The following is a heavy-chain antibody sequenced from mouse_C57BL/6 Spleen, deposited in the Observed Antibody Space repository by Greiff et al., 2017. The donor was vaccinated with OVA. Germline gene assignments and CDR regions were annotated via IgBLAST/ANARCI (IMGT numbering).Heavy chain of an antibody. V-gene: IGHV5-17*01. D-gene: IGHD2-5*01. Sequence: DVKLVESGGGLVKPGGSLKLSCAASGFTFSDYGMHWVRQAPEKGLEWVAYISSGSSTIYYADTVKGRFTISRDNAKNTLFLQMTSLRSEDTAMYYCAVYYSNYGAMDYWGQGTSVTVSS. CDR3: AVYYSNYGAMDY. J-gene: IGHJ4*01. CDR1: GFTFSDYG. CDR2: ISSGSSTI.